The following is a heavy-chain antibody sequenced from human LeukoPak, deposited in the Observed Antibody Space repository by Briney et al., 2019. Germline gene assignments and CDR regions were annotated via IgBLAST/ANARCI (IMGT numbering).Heavy chain of an antibody. CDR3: ARTPTTTSVVPLLL. CDR1: GFTFNTYW. J-gene: IGHJ4*02. D-gene: IGHD4-17*01. V-gene: IGHV3-7*03. Sequence: AAGTLRFSCAASGFTFNTYWMSWVRQAPGKGLEGVANIKQDGTEKSYVDSVKGRFTISRDNAKNSLYLQMNSLTVADTAIYYCARTPTTTSVVPLLLWGQGTLVTVSS. CDR2: IKQDGTEK.